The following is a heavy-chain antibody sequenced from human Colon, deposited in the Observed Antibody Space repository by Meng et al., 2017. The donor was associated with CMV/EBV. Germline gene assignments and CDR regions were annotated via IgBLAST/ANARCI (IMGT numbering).Heavy chain of an antibody. Sequence: CAASGFNFNNAWMSWVRRAPGKGLEWVGRIKGETDGGTTDYAAPVKGRFAISRDDSKATVYVQMNSLQTEDTALYYCAAGTGRSDFDYWGHGILVTVSS. V-gene: IGHV3-15*01. CDR1: GFNFNNAW. CDR3: AAGTGRSDFDY. D-gene: IGHD1-1*01. CDR2: IKGETDGGTT. J-gene: IGHJ4*01.